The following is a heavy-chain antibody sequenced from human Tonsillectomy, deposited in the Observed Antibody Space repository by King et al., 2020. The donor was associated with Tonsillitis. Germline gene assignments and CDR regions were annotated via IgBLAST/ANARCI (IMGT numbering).Heavy chain of an antibody. CDR1: GGSISSGSFH. Sequence: VQLQESGPGLVKPSQTLSLTCTVSGGSISSGSFHWSWIRQPAGKGLEWIGRIYTSGSTSYNPSLESRLTMSVDTSKNQFSPKLSSVTAADTAVYYCARGGEILTGGSLFDPWGQGTLVTVSS. CDR2: IYTSGST. V-gene: IGHV4-61*02. J-gene: IGHJ5*02. CDR3: ARGGEILTGGSLFDP. D-gene: IGHD3-9*01.